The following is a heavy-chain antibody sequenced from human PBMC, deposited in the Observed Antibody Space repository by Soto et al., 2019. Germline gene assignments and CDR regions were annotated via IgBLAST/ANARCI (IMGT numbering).Heavy chain of an antibody. CDR3: ATPPLIAAAGIDAFDI. CDR2: IYPGDSDT. D-gene: IGHD6-13*01. J-gene: IGHJ3*02. Sequence: GESLKISCKGSGYSFTSYWIGWVRQMPGKGLEWMGIIYPGDSDTRYSPSFQGQVTISADKSISTAYLQWSSLKASDTAMYYCATPPLIAAAGIDAFDIWGQGTMVTVSS. CDR1: GYSFTSYW. V-gene: IGHV5-51*01.